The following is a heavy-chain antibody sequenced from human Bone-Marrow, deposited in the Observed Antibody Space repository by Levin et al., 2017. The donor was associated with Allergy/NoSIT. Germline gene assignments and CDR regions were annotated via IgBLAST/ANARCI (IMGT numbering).Heavy chain of an antibody. J-gene: IGHJ6*02. V-gene: IGHV2-5*02. CDR2: IYWDDDK. D-gene: IGHD4-23*01. CDR3: VHSAVTGYYYYYGMDV. Sequence: SGPTLVKPTQTLTLTCAFSGFSLSTSGMGVAWLRQPPGKALEWLALIYWDDDKRYSPSLKSRLTITKDTSENHVVLTMTNMDPVDTATYYCVHSAVTGYYYYYGMDVWSQGTTVTVS. CDR1: GFSLSTSGMG.